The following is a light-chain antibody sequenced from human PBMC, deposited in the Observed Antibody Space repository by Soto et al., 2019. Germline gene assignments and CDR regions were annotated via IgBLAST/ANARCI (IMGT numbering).Light chain of an antibody. Sequence: QSVLTQPHSVSAAPGQKVTISCPGSSSNIGGNSVSWYQQLPGTAPKLLIYDDNKRPSGIPDRFSGSKSGTSATLGITGFQTGDEADYYCGSWDSSMSAYVFGTGTKVTVL. CDR1: SSNIGGNS. CDR3: GSWDSSMSAYV. V-gene: IGLV1-51*01. CDR2: DDN. J-gene: IGLJ1*01.